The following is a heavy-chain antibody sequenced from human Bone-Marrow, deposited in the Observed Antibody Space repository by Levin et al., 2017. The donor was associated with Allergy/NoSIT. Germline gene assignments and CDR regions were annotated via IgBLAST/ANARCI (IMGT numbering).Heavy chain of an antibody. J-gene: IGHJ4*02. Sequence: ASVKVSCTASGYIFTDYYMHWVRQAPGQGLEWMGRINPKSGATDYPQRLQGRVTMTRDTSINTVYIELSGLTSHDTAVFFCTRKNLVGTLDYWGRGTLVTVSS. V-gene: IGHV1-2*06. CDR3: TRKNLVGTLDY. CDR1: GYIFTDYY. D-gene: IGHD1-1*01. CDR2: INPKSGAT.